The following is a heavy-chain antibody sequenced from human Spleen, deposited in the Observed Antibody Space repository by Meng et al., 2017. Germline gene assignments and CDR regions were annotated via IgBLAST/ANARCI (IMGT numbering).Heavy chain of an antibody. D-gene: IGHD1-26*01. CDR1: GFTFSGYE. V-gene: IGHV3-48*03. Sequence: GESLKISCAASGFTFSGYEMNWVRQAPGKGLEWVSYISSSANIIHYADSVKGRFTISRDNAKNSLYLQMNSLRAEDTGIYYCAREWANWLDPWGQGTLVTVSS. CDR3: AREWANWLDP. J-gene: IGHJ5*02. CDR2: ISSSANII.